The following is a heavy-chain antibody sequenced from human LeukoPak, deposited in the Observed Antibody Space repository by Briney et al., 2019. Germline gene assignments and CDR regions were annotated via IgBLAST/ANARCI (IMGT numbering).Heavy chain of an antibody. CDR1: GYTFTGYY. CDR2: INPNSGGT. V-gene: IGHV1-2*06. D-gene: IGHD3-22*01. CDR3: AIARVTMIVVVTLRY. Sequence: ASVKVSCKASGYTFTGYYMHWVRQAPGQGLEWMGRINPNSGGTNYAQKFQGRVTMTRDTSISTAYMELSRLRSVDTAVYYCAIARVTMIVVVTLRYWGQGTLVTVSS. J-gene: IGHJ4*02.